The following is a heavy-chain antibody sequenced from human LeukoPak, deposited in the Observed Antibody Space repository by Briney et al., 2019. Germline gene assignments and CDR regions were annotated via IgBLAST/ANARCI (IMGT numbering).Heavy chain of an antibody. CDR2: ISYDGSNK. J-gene: IGHJ4*02. D-gene: IGHD4-17*01. Sequence: GGSLRLSCAASGLTFSSYAMHWVRQAPGKGLEWVAVISYDGSNKYYADSVKGRFTISRDNSKNTLYLQMNSLRAEDTAVYYCARDYSSAVTTGYFDYWGQGTLVTVSS. CDR1: GLTFSSYA. V-gene: IGHV3-30*04. CDR3: ARDYSSAVTTGYFDY.